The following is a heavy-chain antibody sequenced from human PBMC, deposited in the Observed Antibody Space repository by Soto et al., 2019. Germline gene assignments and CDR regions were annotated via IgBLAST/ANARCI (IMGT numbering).Heavy chain of an antibody. CDR3: ARDFLREIDYYYYMDV. V-gene: IGHV3-21*01. CDR1: GFTFSSYS. D-gene: IGHD1-26*01. CDR2: ISSSSSYI. Sequence: GGSLRLSCAASGFTFSSYSMNWVRQAPGKGLEWVSSISSSSSYIYYADSVKGRFTISRDNAKNSLYLQMNSLRAEDTAVYYCARDFLREIDYYYYMDVWGKGTTVTVSS. J-gene: IGHJ6*03.